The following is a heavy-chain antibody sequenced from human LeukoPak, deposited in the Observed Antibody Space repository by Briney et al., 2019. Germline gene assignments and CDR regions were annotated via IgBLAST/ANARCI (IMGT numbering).Heavy chain of an antibody. CDR2: ISYDGSNK. D-gene: IGHD3-10*01. Sequence: GGSLRLSCAASGFTFSSYAMHWVRQAPGKGLEWVAVISYDGSNKYYADSVKGRFTISRDNSKNTLYLQMNSLRAEDTAVYYCTRRSDDWGQGTLVTVSS. CDR3: TRRSDD. J-gene: IGHJ4*02. CDR1: GFTFSSYA. V-gene: IGHV3-30-3*01.